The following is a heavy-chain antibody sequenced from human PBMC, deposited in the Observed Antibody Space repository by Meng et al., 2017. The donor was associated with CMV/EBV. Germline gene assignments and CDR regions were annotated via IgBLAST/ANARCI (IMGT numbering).Heavy chain of an antibody. CDR3: TTEPDSSGWPPYYYYGMDV. V-gene: IGHV3-15*01. CDR2: IKSKTDGGTT. J-gene: IGHJ6*02. CDR1: GFTFSNAW. Sequence: GESLKISCAASGFTFSNAWMSWVRQAPGKGLEWVGRIKSKTDGGTTDYAAPVKGRFTISRDDSKNTLYLQMNSLKTEDTAVYYCTTEPDSSGWPPYYYYGMDVWGQGTTVTVSS. D-gene: IGHD6-25*01.